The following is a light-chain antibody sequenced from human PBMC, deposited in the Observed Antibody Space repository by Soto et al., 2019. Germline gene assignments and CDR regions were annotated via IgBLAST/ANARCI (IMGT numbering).Light chain of an antibody. J-gene: IGKJ1*01. CDR2: GAS. V-gene: IGKV3-15*01. Sequence: EIVMTQSPATLSVSPGERATLSCRASQSVSSNLAWYQQKPGQAPRLLIFGASTRATGIPARFIGGGSGTEFTLTISSLQSEDFAVYYCQQYNNWPQTFGQGTKVEIK. CDR3: QQYNNWPQT. CDR1: QSVSSN.